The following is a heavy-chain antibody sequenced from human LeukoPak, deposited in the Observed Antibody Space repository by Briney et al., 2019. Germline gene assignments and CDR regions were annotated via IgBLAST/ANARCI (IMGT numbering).Heavy chain of an antibody. CDR2: IYYSGST. CDR3: AREDTAMVPDY. Sequence: PSETLSLTCTVSAGSISSSSSYSGWIRQPPGKGLEWIGSIYYSGSTYYSPSLRSRVTISVDTSKNQFSLKVSSVTAADTAVYYCAREDTAMVPDYWGQGTLVTVSS. V-gene: IGHV4-39*02. CDR1: AGSISSSSSY. J-gene: IGHJ4*02. D-gene: IGHD5-18*01.